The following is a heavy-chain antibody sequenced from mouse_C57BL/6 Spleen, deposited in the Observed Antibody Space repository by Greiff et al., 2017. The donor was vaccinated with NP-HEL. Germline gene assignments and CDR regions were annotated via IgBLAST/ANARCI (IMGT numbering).Heavy chain of an antibody. CDR3: ARSRDTRDY. D-gene: IGHD2-12*01. CDR1: GYTFTSYW. CDR2: IDPSDSYT. Sequence: VQLQQSGAELVKPGASVKLSCKASGYTFTSYWMQWVKQRPGQGLEWIGEIDPSDSYTNYNQKFKGKATLTVDTSSSTAYMQLSSLTSEDSAVYYCARSRDTRDYWGQGTTLTVSS. V-gene: IGHV1-50*01. J-gene: IGHJ2*01.